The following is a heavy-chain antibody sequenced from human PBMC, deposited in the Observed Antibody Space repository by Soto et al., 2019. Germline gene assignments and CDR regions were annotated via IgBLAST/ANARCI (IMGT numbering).Heavy chain of an antibody. CDR1: GGSFSGFY. Sequence: SDTLSLTCAVSGGSFSGFYWDWVRQSPARGLEWIGEINDSGRTNYNPSLTSRVTISADTAKNQFSLIMTSVTAADTAVYFCARGHYDFWSGYSTSYYYYGLDVWGPGTTVT. CDR2: INDSGRT. V-gene: IGHV4-34*01. CDR3: ARGHYDFWSGYSTSYYYYGLDV. J-gene: IGHJ6*02. D-gene: IGHD3-3*01.